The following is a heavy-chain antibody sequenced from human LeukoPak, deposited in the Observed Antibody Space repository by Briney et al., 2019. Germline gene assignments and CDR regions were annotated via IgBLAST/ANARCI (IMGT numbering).Heavy chain of an antibody. D-gene: IGHD2-2*01. CDR3: ARRSQLLSPNYGMDV. V-gene: IGHV3-21*01. Sequence: GGSLRLSCAASGFTFSSYSMNWVRQAPGKGLEWVSSISSSSSYIYYADSVKGRFTISRDNAKNSLYLQMNSLRAEDTAVYYCARRSQLLSPNYGMDVWGQGTTVTVSS. CDR1: GFTFSSYS. J-gene: IGHJ6*02. CDR2: ISSSSSYI.